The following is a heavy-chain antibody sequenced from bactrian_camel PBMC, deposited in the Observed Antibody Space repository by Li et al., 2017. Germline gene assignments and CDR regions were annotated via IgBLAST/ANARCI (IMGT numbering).Heavy chain of an antibody. CDR3: ARAGTLSCMSLHHSTFTY. CDR2: IDLDGST. V-gene: IGHV3S53*01. J-gene: IGHJ4*01. CDR1: KLIFNKYV. Sequence: HVQLVESGGGSAQPGGTLNLSCTASKLIFNKYVMGWFRQAPGKEREGVAIIDLDGSTRYADSVKGRFTISQASDKKTVYLQMNNLQPDDTAMYYCARAGTLSCMSLHHSTFTYWGQGTQVTVS.